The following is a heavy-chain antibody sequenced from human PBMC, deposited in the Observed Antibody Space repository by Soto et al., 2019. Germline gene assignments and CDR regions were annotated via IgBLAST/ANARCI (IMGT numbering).Heavy chain of an antibody. CDR1: GFTFSSYG. CDR2: IWYDGSNK. J-gene: IGHJ4*02. D-gene: IGHD3-22*01. CDR3: ARDPDMAYNSSRYQFDY. Sequence: PGGSLRLSCAASGFTFSSYGMHWVRQAPGKGLEWVAVIWYDGSNKYYADSVKGRFTISRDNSKNTLYLQMNSLRAEDTAVYYCARDPDMAYNSSRYQFDYWGQGPLVTVSS. V-gene: IGHV3-33*01.